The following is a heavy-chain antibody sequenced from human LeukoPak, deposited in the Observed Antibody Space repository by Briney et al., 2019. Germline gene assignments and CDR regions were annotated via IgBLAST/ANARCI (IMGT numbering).Heavy chain of an antibody. V-gene: IGHV3-23*01. CDR3: AKDPASFAY. Sequence: LPGGSLRLSCAASGFRFTNYGMNWVRQAPGKGLEWVSYIGGTGDTTYYAASVKGRFTVSRDNSKSTLYLQMKSLRVEDTATYYCAKDPASFAYWGQGTLVTASS. CDR1: GFRFTNYG. J-gene: IGHJ4*02. CDR2: IGGTGDTT.